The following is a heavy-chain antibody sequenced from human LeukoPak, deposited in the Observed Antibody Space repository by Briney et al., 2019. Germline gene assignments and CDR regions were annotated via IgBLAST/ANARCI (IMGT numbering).Heavy chain of an antibody. J-gene: IGHJ6*02. V-gene: IGHV3-66*01. CDR2: IYSGGST. Sequence: PGGSLRLSCAAPGFTVSSNYMSWVRQAPGKGLEWVSVIYSGGSTYYADSVKGRFTISRDNSKNTLYLQMNSLRAEDTAVYYCARRISITMYGMDVWGQGTTVTVSS. CDR1: GFTVSSNY. D-gene: IGHD3-10*01. CDR3: ARRISITMYGMDV.